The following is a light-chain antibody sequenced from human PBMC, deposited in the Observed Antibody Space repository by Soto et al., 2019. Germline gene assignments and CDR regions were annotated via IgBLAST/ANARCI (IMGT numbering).Light chain of an antibody. Sequence: EIEMTQSPATLSVSPGERATLSCRASQSVSSNLAWYQQNPGQAPRLLIYGASTRATGIPARFSGSGSGTEFTLTISSLQSEDFAVYYCQQYNNWPCTFGQGTKLEIK. J-gene: IGKJ2*02. CDR3: QQYNNWPCT. V-gene: IGKV3-15*01. CDR1: QSVSSN. CDR2: GAS.